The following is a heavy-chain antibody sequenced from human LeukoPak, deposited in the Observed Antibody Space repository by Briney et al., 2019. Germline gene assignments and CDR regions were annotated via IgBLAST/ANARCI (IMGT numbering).Heavy chain of an antibody. V-gene: IGHV3-7*04. CDR3: ARGVVPSAIYYGMDV. CDR1: GFTFSRYW. Sequence: GGSLRLSCVASGFTFSRYWMTWVRQAPGKGLEWVANIKKDGSERYYVDSVKGRFTISRDNAKNSLYLQMNSLRAEDTAIYYCARGVVPSAIYYGMDVWGQGTTVTVSS. CDR2: IKKDGSER. J-gene: IGHJ6*02. D-gene: IGHD2-2*01.